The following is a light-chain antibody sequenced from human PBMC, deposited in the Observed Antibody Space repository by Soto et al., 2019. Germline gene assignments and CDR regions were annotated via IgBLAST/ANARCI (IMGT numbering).Light chain of an antibody. CDR1: QSISNY. CDR3: PQSYGTPLT. J-gene: IGKJ4*01. CDR2: AAS. Sequence: DMEMTQSPSSLSASVGDRVTITCRASQSISNYLNWYQHKPGKVPKLLIYAASSLQSGVPTRFSGSRSGPDFTLTINSPQPEDFATYYCPQSYGTPLTFGGGTKIEIK. V-gene: IGKV1-39*01.